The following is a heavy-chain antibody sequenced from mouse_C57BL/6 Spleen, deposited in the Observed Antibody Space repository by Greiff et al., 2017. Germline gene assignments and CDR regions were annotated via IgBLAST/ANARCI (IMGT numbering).Heavy chain of an antibody. CDR3: TNDYDEWYYYAMDY. D-gene: IGHD2-4*01. CDR2: IRLKSDNYAT. Sequence: EVKLVESGGGLVQPGGSMKLSCVASGFTFSNYWMNWVRQSPEKGLEWVAQIRLKSDNYATHYAESVKGRFTISRDDSKSRVYLQMNNLRAEDTGIYYCTNDYDEWYYYAMDYWGQGTSVTVSS. J-gene: IGHJ4*01. CDR1: GFTFSNYW. V-gene: IGHV6-3*01.